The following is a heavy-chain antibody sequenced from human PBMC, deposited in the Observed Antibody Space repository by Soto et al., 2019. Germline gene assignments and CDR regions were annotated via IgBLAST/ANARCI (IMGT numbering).Heavy chain of an antibody. CDR3: AFGNLSYYFDF. CDR2: IWYDGSDK. J-gene: IGHJ4*02. CDR1: GFTFSCFG. Sequence: SGGSRRLSWAASGFTFSCFGMHWVRQAPGKGLEWVAIIWYDGSDKYYADSVKGRFTISRDNSKNTLYLQMNSLRAEDTAVYHCAFGNLSYYFDFWGQGTPVTVSS. D-gene: IGHD3-16*01. V-gene: IGHV3-33*01.